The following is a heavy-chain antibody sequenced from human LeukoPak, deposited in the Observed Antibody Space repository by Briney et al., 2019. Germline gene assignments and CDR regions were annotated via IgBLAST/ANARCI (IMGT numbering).Heavy chain of an antibody. CDR1: GGSISSGSYY. CDR2: IYTSGST. D-gene: IGHD4-11*01. J-gene: IGHJ6*02. Sequence: SETLSLTCTVSGGSISSGSYYWSWIRQPAGKGLEWIGRIYTSGSTNYNPSLKSRVTISVDTSKNQFSLKLSSVTAADTAVYYCARVRLYSNYFYYYGTDVWGQGTTVTVSS. V-gene: IGHV4-61*02. CDR3: ARVRLYSNYFYYYGTDV.